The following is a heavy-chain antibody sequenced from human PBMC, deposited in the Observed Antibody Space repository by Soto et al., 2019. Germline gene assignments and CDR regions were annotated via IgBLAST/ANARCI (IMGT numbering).Heavy chain of an antibody. V-gene: IGHV4-34*01. CDR3: ASGYDILTGYPRGDYYGMDV. D-gene: IGHD3-9*01. Sequence: PSETLSLTCAVYGGSFSGYYWTWIRQPPGTGLEWIGEINHSGSTSYNPSLKSRVTISVDTSKNQFSLKLTSVTAADTAVYYCASGYDILTGYPRGDYYGMDVWGQGTTVTVSS. J-gene: IGHJ6*02. CDR2: INHSGST. CDR1: GGSFSGYY.